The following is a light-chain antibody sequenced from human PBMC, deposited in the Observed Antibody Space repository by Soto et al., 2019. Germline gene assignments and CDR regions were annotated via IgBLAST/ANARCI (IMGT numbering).Light chain of an antibody. CDR3: GSWDSSLTYV. CDR1: SSNIGNNF. Sequence: QSVRTQPPSVSAAPGQKVTISCSGSSSNIGNNFVTWYQQLPGTAPKLLIYDNNKRPSGIPDRFSGSQSGTSATLGITGLQTGDEAVYYCGSWDSSLTYVFGTGTKV. V-gene: IGLV1-51*01. J-gene: IGLJ1*01. CDR2: DNN.